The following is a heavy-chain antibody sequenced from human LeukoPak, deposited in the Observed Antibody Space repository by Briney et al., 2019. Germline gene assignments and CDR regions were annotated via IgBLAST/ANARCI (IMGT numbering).Heavy chain of an antibody. Sequence: GGSLRLSCAGSGFIFGGYTMNWVRQAPGKGLEWLSYISPSGGNKLYADSVKGRLSISRDNAKNSVYLQMDSLTADDTAVYYCASRRSGWPNDAFDTWGQGTLVTVTS. D-gene: IGHD6-19*01. CDR3: ASRRSGWPNDAFDT. CDR1: GFIFGGYT. V-gene: IGHV3-48*01. CDR2: ISPSGGNK. J-gene: IGHJ3*02.